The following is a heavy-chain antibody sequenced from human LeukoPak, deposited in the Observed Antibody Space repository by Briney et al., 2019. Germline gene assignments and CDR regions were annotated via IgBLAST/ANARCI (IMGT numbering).Heavy chain of an antibody. D-gene: IGHD2-15*01. V-gene: IGHV3-21*01. Sequence: GGSLRLSCAASGSTFSSYSMNWVRQAPGKGLEWVSSISSSSGYIYYADSVKGRFTISRDNAKNSLYLQMNSLRAEDTAVYYCARKDSAGDYFDYWGQGTLVTVSS. CDR2: ISSSSGYI. J-gene: IGHJ4*02. CDR3: ARKDSAGDYFDY. CDR1: GSTFSSYS.